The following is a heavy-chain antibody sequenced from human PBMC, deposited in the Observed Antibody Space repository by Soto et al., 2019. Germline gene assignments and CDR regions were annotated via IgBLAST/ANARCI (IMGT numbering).Heavy chain of an antibody. Sequence: PSETLSLTCAVSGGSISSSNWWSWVRQPPGKGLEWIGEIYHSGSTNYNPSLKSRVTISVDKSKNQFSLKLSSVTAADTAVYYCARVEAYGDYADYFDYWGQGTLVTVSS. CDR3: ARVEAYGDYADYFDY. D-gene: IGHD4-17*01. CDR2: IYHSGST. CDR1: GGSISSSNW. J-gene: IGHJ4*02. V-gene: IGHV4-4*02.